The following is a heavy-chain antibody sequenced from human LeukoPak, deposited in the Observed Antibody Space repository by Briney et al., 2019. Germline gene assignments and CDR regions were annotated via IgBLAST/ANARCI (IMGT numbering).Heavy chain of an antibody. V-gene: IGHV1-69*13. CDR3: AREGAAVAFDY. CDR2: IIPIFGTA. J-gene: IGHJ4*02. D-gene: IGHD6-13*01. Sequence: SVNVSCKASGGTFSSYAISWARQAPGQGLEWMGGIIPIFGTANYAQKFQGRVTITADESTSTAYMELSSLRSEDTAVYYCAREGAAVAFDYWGQGTLVTVSS. CDR1: GGTFSSYA.